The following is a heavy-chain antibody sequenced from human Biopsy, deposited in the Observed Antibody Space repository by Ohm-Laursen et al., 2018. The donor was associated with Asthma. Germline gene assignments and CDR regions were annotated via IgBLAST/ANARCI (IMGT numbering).Heavy chain of an antibody. CDR2: HDHEEGGT. D-gene: IGHD4-17*01. Sequence: ATVKISCKISGCSLTDLSMHWVRQAPGQGLEWMGGHDHEEGGTVNARRFQGRVTMTEDTSTDTAYMELSSLSSDDTAVYYCASDFPKDYVRYNFQFWGQGTLVTVSS. V-gene: IGHV1-24*01. CDR1: GCSLTDLS. J-gene: IGHJ4*02. CDR3: ASDFPKDYVRYNFQF.